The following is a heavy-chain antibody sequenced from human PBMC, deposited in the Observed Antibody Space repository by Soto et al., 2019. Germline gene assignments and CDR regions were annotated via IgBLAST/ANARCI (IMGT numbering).Heavy chain of an antibody. CDR1: GGSISSYY. J-gene: IGHJ5*02. V-gene: IGHV4-59*08. CDR2: IYYSGST. Sequence: TSETLSLTCTVSGGSISSYYWSWIRQPPGKGLEWIGYIYYSGSTNYNPSLKSRVTISVDTSKNQFSLKLSSVTAADTAVYYCARRGLYPLADNWFDPWGQGTLVTVSS. D-gene: IGHD6-6*01. CDR3: ARRGLYPLADNWFDP.